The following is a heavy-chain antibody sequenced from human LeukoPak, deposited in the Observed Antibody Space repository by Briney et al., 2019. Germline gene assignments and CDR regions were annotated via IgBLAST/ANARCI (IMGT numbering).Heavy chain of an antibody. CDR1: RDSISNYY. CDR3: ARRVVMSGTGVSDTWLDP. V-gene: IGHV4-59*08. D-gene: IGHD1-26*01. Sequence: PSETLSLTCTVSRDSISNYYWNWIRQPPGKGLEWVGHISYSGGTKYNPSLQSRVTISMDTSKNQFSLNLRFVTAADTAVYYCARRVVMSGTGVSDTWLDPWGQGILVTVSS. CDR2: ISYSGGT. J-gene: IGHJ5*02.